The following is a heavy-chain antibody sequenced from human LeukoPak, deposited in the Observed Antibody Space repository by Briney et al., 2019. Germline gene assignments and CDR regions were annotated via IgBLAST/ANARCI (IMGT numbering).Heavy chain of an antibody. CDR3: ARLTRLSTSPDRYYLDY. CDR2: IYTSGGT. J-gene: IGHJ4*02. D-gene: IGHD6-6*01. CDR1: GGSISSYY. V-gene: IGHV4-4*09. Sequence: SETLSHTCTVSGGSISSYYWSWIRQPAGKGLEWIGYIYTSGGTNYIPSLKGRVTISIDTSKNQFSLKLSSVTAADLAVYYCARLTRLSTSPDRYYLDYWGQGTLVTVSS.